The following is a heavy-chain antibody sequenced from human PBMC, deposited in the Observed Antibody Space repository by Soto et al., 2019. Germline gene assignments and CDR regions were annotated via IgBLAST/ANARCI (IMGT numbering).Heavy chain of an antibody. Sequence: RLSCAASGFTFSDHYMSWIRQAPGKGLEWVSYISSSGDTIYYADSVKGRFTISRDNAKNSLYLQMNSLRAEDTAVYYCARDLGYYDSSGYFDYWGQGTLVTVSS. CDR2: ISSSGDTI. J-gene: IGHJ4*02. CDR1: GFTFSDHY. V-gene: IGHV3-11*01. CDR3: ARDLGYYDSSGYFDY. D-gene: IGHD3-22*01.